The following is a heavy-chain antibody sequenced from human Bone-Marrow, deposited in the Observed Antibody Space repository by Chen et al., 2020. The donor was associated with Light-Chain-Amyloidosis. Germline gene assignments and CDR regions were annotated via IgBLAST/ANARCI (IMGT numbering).Heavy chain of an antibody. Sequence: QLQLQESGSGLVTSSQTLSLTCAVSGGSITSGSFSWNWIRQPLGKGLEWSGYVYQSGSTYYNPSLNRRVTISVDLSENHFSLTLRSLTAADSAVYYCARGNWNDLAFDVWGQGTLVTVSS. CDR1: GGSITSGSFS. J-gene: IGHJ3*01. CDR2: VYQSGST. V-gene: IGHV4-30-2*01. CDR3: ARGNWNDLAFDV. D-gene: IGHD1-1*01.